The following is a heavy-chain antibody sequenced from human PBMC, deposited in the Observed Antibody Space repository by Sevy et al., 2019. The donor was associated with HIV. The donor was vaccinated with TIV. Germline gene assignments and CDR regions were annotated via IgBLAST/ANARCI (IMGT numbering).Heavy chain of an antibody. Sequence: ASVNVSCKVSGYTFTEIPMHWVRQAPGKGLEGMGGLDPQDGEQIYAQNFQGRVTMTEDKSTDRDYKELSGLRYEDTAIYSCATFMYDYASSGYPAHDFWGQGTLVTVSS. J-gene: IGHJ4*02. CDR2: LDPQDGEQ. CDR1: GYTFTEIP. D-gene: IGHD3-22*01. CDR3: ATFMYDYASSGYPAHDF. V-gene: IGHV1-24*01.